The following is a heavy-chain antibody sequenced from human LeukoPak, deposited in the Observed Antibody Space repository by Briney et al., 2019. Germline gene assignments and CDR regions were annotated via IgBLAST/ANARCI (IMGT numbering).Heavy chain of an antibody. CDR1: GFTFSSYA. CDR3: ARDGKLITIFGVVSGAFDI. D-gene: IGHD3-3*01. J-gene: IGHJ3*02. Sequence: GRSLRLSCAASGFTFSSYAMHWVRQAPGKGLEWVAVISYDGSNKYYADSVKGRFTISRDNSKNTLYLQMNSLRAEDTAVYYCARDGKLITIFGVVSGAFDIWGQGTMVTVSS. V-gene: IGHV3-30-3*01. CDR2: ISYDGSNK.